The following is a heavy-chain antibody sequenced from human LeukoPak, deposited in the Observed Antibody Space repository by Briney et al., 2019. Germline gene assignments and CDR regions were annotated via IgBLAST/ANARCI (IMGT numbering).Heavy chain of an antibody. CDR2: INPNSGGA. CDR1: GYTITVYY. Sequence: ASVTVSFKASGYTITVYYIHWVRQAPGQGLEWMGWINPNSGGASYAQKFQGRVTMTRDTSISTAYMELSRLRSDDTAVYYCARSYGSGRRDAFDFWGQGTMVTVSS. D-gene: IGHD3-10*01. CDR3: ARSYGSGRRDAFDF. V-gene: IGHV1-2*02. J-gene: IGHJ3*01.